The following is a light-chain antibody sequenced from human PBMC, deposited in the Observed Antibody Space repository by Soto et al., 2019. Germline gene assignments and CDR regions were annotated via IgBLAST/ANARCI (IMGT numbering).Light chain of an antibody. CDR1: QSISNW. Sequence: RTESPSTLSASIGDRFSITCRASQSISNWLAWLQQKPGKAPKVLIFDASNLGSGVPSRFSGSGSGTEFTLTISSLHSDDFATYFCQQYDYSRTFGQGTKVDI. V-gene: IGKV1-5*01. CDR3: QQYDYSRT. J-gene: IGKJ1*01. CDR2: DAS.